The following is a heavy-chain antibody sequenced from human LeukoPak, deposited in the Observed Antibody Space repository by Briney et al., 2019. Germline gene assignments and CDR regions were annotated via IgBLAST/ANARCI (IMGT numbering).Heavy chain of an antibody. CDR1: AFSFSDYY. Sequence: GGSLRLSCAASAFSFSDYYMSWIRQAPGKGLEWVSYISSSGDTMSYADSVKGRFTISRDNAKNSLYLQMSSLRAEDAALYYCARVMGNYASDYWGQGALVTVSS. CDR3: ARVMGNYASDY. V-gene: IGHV3-11*04. J-gene: IGHJ4*02. CDR2: ISSSGDTM. D-gene: IGHD1-7*01.